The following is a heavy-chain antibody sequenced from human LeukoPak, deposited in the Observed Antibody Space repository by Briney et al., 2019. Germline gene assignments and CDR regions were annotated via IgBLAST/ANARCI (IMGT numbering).Heavy chain of an antibody. D-gene: IGHD5-24*01. CDR3: ANRDGYNFDFDY. CDR1: GFTFSSYA. J-gene: IGHJ4*02. Sequence: TGGSLRLSCAASGFTFSSYAMSWVRQAPGKGLEWVSAISGSGGSTYYADSVKGRFTISRDNSKNTLYLQMNSLRAEDTAVYYCANRDGYNFDFDYWGQGTLVTVSS. CDR2: ISGSGGST. V-gene: IGHV3-23*01.